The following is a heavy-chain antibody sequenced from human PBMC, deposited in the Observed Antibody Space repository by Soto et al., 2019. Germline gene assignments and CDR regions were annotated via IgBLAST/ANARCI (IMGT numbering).Heavy chain of an antibody. V-gene: IGHV4-34*01. CDR2: INHSGSS. D-gene: IGHD5-12*01. CDR1: GGSFSDFY. CDR3: ARRLKSDYDLHWFDP. J-gene: IGHJ5*02. Sequence: QVQLQQWGAGLLKPSETLSHTCAVYGGSFSDFYWSWIRQPPGKGLEWIGEINHSGSSSYNPSLQSRVTLSVDTSKNQFSLKLTSVTAAVTAVYYCARRLKSDYDLHWFDPWGQGILVTVSS.